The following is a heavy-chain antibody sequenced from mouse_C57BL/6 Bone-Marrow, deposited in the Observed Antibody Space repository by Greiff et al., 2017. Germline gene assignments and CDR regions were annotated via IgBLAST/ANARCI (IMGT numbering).Heavy chain of an antibody. J-gene: IGHJ2*01. D-gene: IGHD1-1*01. V-gene: IGHV1-76*01. CDR1: GYTFTDYY. CDR3: SRYYYGSSYDYFDY. CDR2: LYPGSGNT. Sequence: QVQLQQSGAELVRPGASVKLSCKASGYTFTDYYINWVKQRPGQGLEWIARLYPGSGNTYYNEKFKGQATLTAEKSSSTAYMQLSSLTSEDSAVYFCSRYYYGSSYDYFDYWGQGTTLTVSS.